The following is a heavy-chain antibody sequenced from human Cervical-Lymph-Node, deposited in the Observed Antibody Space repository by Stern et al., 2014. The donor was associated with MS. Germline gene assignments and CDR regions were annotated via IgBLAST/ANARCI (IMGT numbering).Heavy chain of an antibody. CDR1: GYTFTGYN. J-gene: IGHJ4*02. D-gene: IGHD2-8*01. CDR2: INTGNGNT. V-gene: IGHV1-3*04. Sequence: VQLGQSGAEVKKPGASVKVSCKASGYTFTGYNVHWVRQAPGQRLQWMGWINTGNGNTKYSQKFKGRVTITRDTSESTAYQEMISLRSEDAAVFYCAGPVGDFTNGICYNEFDYWGQGTLVTVSS. CDR3: AGPVGDFTNGICYNEFDY.